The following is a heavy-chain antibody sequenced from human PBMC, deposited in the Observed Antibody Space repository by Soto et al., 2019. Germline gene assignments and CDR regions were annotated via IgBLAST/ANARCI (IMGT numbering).Heavy chain of an antibody. J-gene: IGHJ3*02. CDR2: IYPGDSDT. CDR3: ARQLASSVVVVVAATGFMSDAFDI. CDR1: GYSFTSYW. D-gene: IGHD2-15*01. V-gene: IGHV5-51*01. Sequence: GESLKISCKGSGYSFTSYWIGWVRQMPGKGLEGVGIIYPGDSDTRYSPSFQGQVTFSADKSTTTAYLQWSSLKASDTAMYYCARQLASSVVVVVAATGFMSDAFDIWGQGTMVTVSS.